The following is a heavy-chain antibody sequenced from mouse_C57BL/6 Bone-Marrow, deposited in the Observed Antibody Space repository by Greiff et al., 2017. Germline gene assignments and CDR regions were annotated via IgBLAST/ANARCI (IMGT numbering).Heavy chain of an antibody. D-gene: IGHD1-3*01. CDR1: GFTFSSYA. J-gene: IGHJ1*03. CDR3: ARDPKSRYFDV. V-gene: IGHV5-4*01. Sequence: DVMLVESGGGLVKPGGSLKLSCAASGFTFSSYAMSWVRQTPEKRLEWVATISDGGSYTYYPDNVKGRFTISRDNAKNNLYLQMSHLKSEDTAMYYCARDPKSRYFDVGGTGTTVTVSS. CDR2: ISDGGSYT.